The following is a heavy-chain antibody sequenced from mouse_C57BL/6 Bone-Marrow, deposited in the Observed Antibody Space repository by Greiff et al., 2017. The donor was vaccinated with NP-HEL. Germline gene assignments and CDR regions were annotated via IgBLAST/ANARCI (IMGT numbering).Heavy chain of an antibody. CDR1: GFTFSSYG. Sequence: EVKLVESGGDLVKPGGSLKLSCAASGFTFSSYGMSWVRQTPDKRLEWVATISSGGSYTYYPDSVKGRFIISRDYAKNTLYLQMSSLKSEDTAMYYCGSPYDCDVAWFAYWGQGTLVTVSA. CDR2: ISSGGSYT. J-gene: IGHJ3*01. CDR3: GSPYDCDVAWFAY. D-gene: IGHD2-4*01. V-gene: IGHV5-6*02.